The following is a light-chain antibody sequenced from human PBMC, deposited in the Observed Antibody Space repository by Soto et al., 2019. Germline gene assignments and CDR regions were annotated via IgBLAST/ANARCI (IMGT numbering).Light chain of an antibody. V-gene: IGKV1-33*01. CDR1: QDISNY. CDR2: DPS. J-gene: IGKJ4*01. Sequence: DIQMTQSPSSLSASVGDRVPITCQASQDISNYLNWYQQKPGKAPKLLIYDPSNLETGVPSRFSGSGSGTDFTFTISSLQPEDIATYYCQQYDNPNLTVTFGGGTKVEIK. CDR3: QQYDNPNLTVT.